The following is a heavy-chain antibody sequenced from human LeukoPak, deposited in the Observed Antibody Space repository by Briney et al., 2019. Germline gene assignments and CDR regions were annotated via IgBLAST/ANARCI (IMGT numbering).Heavy chain of an antibody. CDR1: GFTFSDYY. Sequence: GGSLRLXCAASGFTFSDYYMSWIRQAPGKGLEWVSYISSSGSTIYYADSVKGRFTISRDNAKNSLYLQMNSLRAEDTAVYYCARELRYFDGDYFDYWGQGTLVTVSS. CDR2: ISSSGSTI. CDR3: ARELRYFDGDYFDY. V-gene: IGHV3-11*04. J-gene: IGHJ4*02. D-gene: IGHD3-9*01.